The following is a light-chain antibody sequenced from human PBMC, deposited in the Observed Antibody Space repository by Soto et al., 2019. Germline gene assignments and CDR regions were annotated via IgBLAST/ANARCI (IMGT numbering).Light chain of an antibody. CDR1: SSNIGAGYD. V-gene: IGLV1-40*01. CDR2: GNS. Sequence: QSVLTQPPSVSGAPGQRVTISCTGSSSNIGAGYDVHWYQQLPGTPPKLLIYGNSNRPSGVPDRFSCSKSGTSASLAITGLQAEDEADYYCQSYDSSLSGSVFGGGTKLTVL. J-gene: IGLJ3*02. CDR3: QSYDSSLSGSV.